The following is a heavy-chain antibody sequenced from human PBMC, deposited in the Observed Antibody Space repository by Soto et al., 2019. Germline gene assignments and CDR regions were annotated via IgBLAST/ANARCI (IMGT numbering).Heavy chain of an antibody. Sequence: QVQLVQSGAEVKKPGASVKVSCKASGYTFTSYDINWVRQANGQGLEWMGWMNLNSGNTGYAQKFQGRVNMARNTSISTAYMELSSLRSEDTAVYYCARGITIFGVVPGWGQGTLVTVSS. CDR2: MNLNSGNT. J-gene: IGHJ4*02. D-gene: IGHD3-3*01. CDR3: ARGITIFGVVPG. CDR1: GYTFTSYD. V-gene: IGHV1-8*01.